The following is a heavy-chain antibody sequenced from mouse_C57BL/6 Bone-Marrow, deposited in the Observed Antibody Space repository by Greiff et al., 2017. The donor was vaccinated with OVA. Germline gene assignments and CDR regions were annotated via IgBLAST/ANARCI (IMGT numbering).Heavy chain of an antibody. D-gene: IGHD1-1*01. V-gene: IGHV1-59*01. CDR1: GYTFTSYW. CDR2: IDPSDSYT. J-gene: IGHJ1*03. CDR3: ARLNYGSSYGWYFDV. Sequence: VQLQQPGAELVRPGTSVKLSCKASGYTFTSYWMHWVKQRPGQGLEWIGVIDPSDSYTNYNQKFKGKATLTVDTSSSTAYMQLSSLTSEDSAVYYCARLNYGSSYGWYFDVWGTGTTVTVSS.